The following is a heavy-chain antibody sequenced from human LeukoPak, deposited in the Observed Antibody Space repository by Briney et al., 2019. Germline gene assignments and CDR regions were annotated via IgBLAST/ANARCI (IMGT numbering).Heavy chain of an antibody. CDR3: ARGDYGSGSSNYYYYMDV. V-gene: IGHV4-4*07. CDR2: IYTSGST. J-gene: IGHJ6*03. CDR1: GGSISSYY. Sequence: PSETLSLTCTVSGGSISSYYWSWIRQPAGKGLEWIGRIYTSGSTNYNPSLKSRVTMSVDTSKNQFSLKLSSVTAADTAVYYCARGDYGSGSSNYYYYMDVWGKGTTVTVSS. D-gene: IGHD3-10*01.